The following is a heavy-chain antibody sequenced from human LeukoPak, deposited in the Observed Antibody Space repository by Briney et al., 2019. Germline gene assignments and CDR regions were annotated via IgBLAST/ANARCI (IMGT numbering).Heavy chain of an antibody. CDR2: IYYSGST. CDR1: GFTVSSNY. Sequence: GSLRLSCAASGFTVSSNYMSWVRQAPGKGLEWIGSIYYSGSTYYNPSLKSRVTISVDTSKSQFSLKLRSVTAADTAVYYCALLWFGESNWFDPWGQGTLVTVSS. J-gene: IGHJ5*02. V-gene: IGHV4-59*05. CDR3: ALLWFGESNWFDP. D-gene: IGHD3-10*01.